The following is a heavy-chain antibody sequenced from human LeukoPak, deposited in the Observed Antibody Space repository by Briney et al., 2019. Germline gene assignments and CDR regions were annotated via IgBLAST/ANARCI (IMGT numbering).Heavy chain of an antibody. Sequence: GGSLRLSCAASGFTFSSYWMSWVRQAPGKGLEWVANINQDGSEKYYVDSVKGRFTISRDNAKNSLYLQMNTLQAEDTAVYYCARRSPGTSSLFYYYMDVWGKGTTVTVSS. CDR3: ARRSPGTSSLFYYYMDV. V-gene: IGHV3-7*03. J-gene: IGHJ6*03. CDR2: INQDGSEK. D-gene: IGHD1-26*01. CDR1: GFTFSSYW.